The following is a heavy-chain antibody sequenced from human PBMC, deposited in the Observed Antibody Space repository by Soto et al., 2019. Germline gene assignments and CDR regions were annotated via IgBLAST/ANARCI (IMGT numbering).Heavy chain of an antibody. D-gene: IGHD1-26*01. CDR1: GFTFSSYA. J-gene: IGHJ4*02. CDR3: AKEWVQYSGSYTYRVYAYDY. CDR2: ISGSGGST. V-gene: IGHV3-23*01. Sequence: GGSLRLSCAASGFTFSSYAMSWVRQAPGKGLEWVSAISGSGGSTYYADSVKGRFTISRDNSKNTLYLQMNSLRAEDTAVYYCAKEWVQYSGSYTYRVYAYDYWGQGTLVTVSS.